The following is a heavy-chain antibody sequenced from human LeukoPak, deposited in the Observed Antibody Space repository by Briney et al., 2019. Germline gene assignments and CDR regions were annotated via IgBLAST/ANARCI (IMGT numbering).Heavy chain of an antibody. Sequence: SETLSLTCTVSGGSISGYFWGWIGQSPGKGLEWIGYIFYSGFTNYNPSLKSRVTISVDTSKNQFSLKLTSVTAADTAVYFCARREYCRGTSCYSAALDFWGQGILVTVSS. J-gene: IGHJ4*02. CDR3: ARREYCRGTSCYSAALDF. CDR1: GGSISGYF. V-gene: IGHV4-59*08. CDR2: IFYSGFT. D-gene: IGHD2-15*01.